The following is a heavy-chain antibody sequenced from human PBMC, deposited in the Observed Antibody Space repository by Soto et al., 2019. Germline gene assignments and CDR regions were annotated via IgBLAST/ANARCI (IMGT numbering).Heavy chain of an antibody. J-gene: IGHJ6*04. CDR2: IYYSGST. D-gene: IGHD2-2*01. Sequence: SETLSLTCTVSGGSISSSSYYWSWIRQPPGKGLEWIGYIYYSGSTNYNPSLKSRVTISVDTSKNQFSLKLSSVTATDTAVYYCARAGGYCMSTSCYRSYYVMDVWGKGTTVTVSS. CDR1: GGSISSSSYY. V-gene: IGHV4-61*01. CDR3: ARAGGYCMSTSCYRSYYVMDV.